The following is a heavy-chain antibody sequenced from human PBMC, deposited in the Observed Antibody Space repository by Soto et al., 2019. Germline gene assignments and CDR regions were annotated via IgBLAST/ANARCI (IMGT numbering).Heavy chain of an antibody. CDR1: GGTFSTYT. V-gene: IGHV1-69*04. D-gene: IGHD4-4*01. J-gene: IGHJ5*02. CDR2: IIPIIGII. CDR3: AGDPDSHYNDSHASSYP. Sequence: SVKVSCKASGGTFSTYTITWVRQAPGQGLEWMGRIIPIIGIINYAQKFQGRVTISADKFTGTAYMELTGLRSDDTAVYYCAGDPDSHYNDSHASSYPWGQGTPVTVSS.